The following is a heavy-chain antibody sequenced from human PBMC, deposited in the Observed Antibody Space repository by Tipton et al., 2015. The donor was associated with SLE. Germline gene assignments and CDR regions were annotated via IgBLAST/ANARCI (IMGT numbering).Heavy chain of an antibody. CDR3: ARSRWWSYFYYGLDV. Sequence: GLVKPSETLSLTCTVSGDSINNYYWSWIRQPLGRGLEYIGHVYFSGNTNYNPSLNSRVTISVDTSNNQFSLRLSSVTAADTAVYYCARSRWWSYFYYGLDVWGQGTTVTVSS. D-gene: IGHD2-15*01. CDR2: VYFSGNT. J-gene: IGHJ6*02. CDR1: GDSINNYY. V-gene: IGHV4-59*01.